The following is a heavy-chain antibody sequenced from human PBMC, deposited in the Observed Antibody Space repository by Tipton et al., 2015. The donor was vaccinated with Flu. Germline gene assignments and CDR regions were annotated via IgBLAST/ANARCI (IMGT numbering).Heavy chain of an antibody. CDR2: IYSGGST. CDR1: GFTVSSNY. Sequence: SLRLSCAASGFTVSSNYMSWVRQAPGKGLEWVSVIYSGGSTYYADSVKGRFTISRDNSKNTLYLQMNSLRAEDTAVYYCARAGVWFGELSVGPPSDYWGQGTLGTVSS. V-gene: IGHV3-53*01. J-gene: IGHJ4*02. D-gene: IGHD3-10*01. CDR3: ARAGVWFGELSVGPPSDY.